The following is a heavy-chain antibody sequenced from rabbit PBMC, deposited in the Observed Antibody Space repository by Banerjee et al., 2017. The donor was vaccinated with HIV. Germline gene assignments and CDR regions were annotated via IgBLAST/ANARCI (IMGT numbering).Heavy chain of an antibody. D-gene: IGHD4-1*01. V-gene: IGHV1S40*01. Sequence: QSLEESGGDLVKPGASLTLTCTASGIDFSSSYYMCWVRQAPGKGLEWIACIYVGGSGFTYYASWAKGRFPISKPASATVTLQMTSLTGADTATYFCVRGVVAGVGWLDLWGPGTLVTVS. J-gene: IGHJ5*01. CDR1: GIDFSSSYY. CDR3: VRGVVAGVGWLDL. CDR2: IYVGGSGFT.